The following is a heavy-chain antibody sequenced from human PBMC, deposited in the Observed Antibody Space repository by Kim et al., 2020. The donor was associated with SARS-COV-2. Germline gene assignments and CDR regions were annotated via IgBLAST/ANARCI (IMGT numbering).Heavy chain of an antibody. Sequence: GGSLRLSCAASGFTVSSNYMSWVRQAPGKGLEWVSVIYSGGSTYYADSVKGRFTISRDNSKNTLYLQMNSLRAEDTAVYYCARDLLLGCSGGSCYSGPSYYYYGMDVWGQGTTVTVSS. CDR2: IYSGGST. CDR1: GFTVSSNY. CDR3: ARDLLLGCSGGSCYSGPSYYYYGMDV. V-gene: IGHV3-53*01. D-gene: IGHD2-15*01. J-gene: IGHJ6*02.